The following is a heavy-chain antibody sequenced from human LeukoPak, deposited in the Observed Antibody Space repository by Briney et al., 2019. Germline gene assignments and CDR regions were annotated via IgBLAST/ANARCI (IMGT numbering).Heavy chain of an antibody. V-gene: IGHV3-73*01. D-gene: IGHD3-16*02. CDR1: GFTFSGSA. CDR2: IRSKPNSYAT. J-gene: IGHJ4*02. CDR3: TSMGKNDYVWGSYRQFDY. Sequence: GGPLRLSWAASGFTFSGSAMHWVRQASGKGREWVGRIRSKPNSYATAYAASVKGSFTISRDDSKNTAYLQMNSLKTEDTAVYYCTSMGKNDYVWGSYRQFDYWGQGTLVTVSS.